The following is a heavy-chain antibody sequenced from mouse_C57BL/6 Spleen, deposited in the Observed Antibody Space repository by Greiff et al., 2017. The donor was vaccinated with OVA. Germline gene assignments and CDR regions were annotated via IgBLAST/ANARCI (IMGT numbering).Heavy chain of an antibody. CDR2: IDPENGDT. J-gene: IGHJ3*01. V-gene: IGHV14-4*01. CDR1: GFNIKDDY. CDR3: TPTGAWFAY. D-gene: IGHD4-1*01. Sequence: EVQLQESGAELVRPGASVKLSCTASGFNIKDDYMHWVKQRPEQGLEWIGWIDPENGDTEYASKFQGKATITADTSSNTAYLQLSSLTSEDTAVYYCTPTGAWFAYWGQGTLVTVSA.